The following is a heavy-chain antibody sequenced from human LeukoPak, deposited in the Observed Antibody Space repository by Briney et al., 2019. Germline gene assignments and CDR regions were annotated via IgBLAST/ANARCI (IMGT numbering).Heavy chain of an antibody. Sequence: KTGGSLRLSCAASGFTFSDYYMSWIRQAPGKGLEWVSYISSSGSTIYYADSVKGRFTVSRDNAKNSLYLQMNSLRDEDTAVYYCAGALAYYDILTGYYSGNWFDPWGQGTLVTVSS. V-gene: IGHV3-11*01. CDR1: GFTFSDYY. J-gene: IGHJ5*02. CDR2: ISSSGSTI. D-gene: IGHD3-9*01. CDR3: AGALAYYDILTGYYSGNWFDP.